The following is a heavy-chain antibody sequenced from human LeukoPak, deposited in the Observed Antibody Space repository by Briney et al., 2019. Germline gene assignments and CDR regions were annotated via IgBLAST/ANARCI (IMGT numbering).Heavy chain of an antibody. J-gene: IGHJ4*02. CDR3: AKGPKRPSYGDYVGDY. D-gene: IGHD4-17*01. V-gene: IGHV3-48*01. CDR2: ISSSSSTI. CDR1: GFTFSSYG. Sequence: PGGSLRLSCAASGFTFSSYGMNWVRQAPGKGLEWVSYISSSSSTIFYADSVKGRFTVSRDNAKNSLYLQMNSLRAEDTAVYYCAKGPKRPSYGDYVGDYWGQGTLVTVSS.